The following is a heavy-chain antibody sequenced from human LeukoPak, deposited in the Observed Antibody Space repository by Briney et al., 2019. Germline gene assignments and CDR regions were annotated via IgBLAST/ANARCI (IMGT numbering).Heavy chain of an antibody. CDR2: ISNNGGTT. J-gene: IGHJ3*02. Sequence: PGGSLRLSCAASGFSFSNYAMTWVRQAPGKGLEWVASISNNGGTTYFADSLKGRFTVFRDNSNDTLYLHINILRAEDTALYYCAKDFLSRGFSYERTGVFDIWGQGTMVTVSS. CDR3: AKDFLSRGFSYERTGVFDI. CDR1: GFSFSNYA. V-gene: IGHV3-23*01. D-gene: IGHD5-18*01.